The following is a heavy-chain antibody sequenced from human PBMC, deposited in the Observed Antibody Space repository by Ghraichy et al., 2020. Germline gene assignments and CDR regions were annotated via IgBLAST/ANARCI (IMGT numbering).Heavy chain of an antibody. V-gene: IGHV4-39*01. J-gene: IGHJ3*02. CDR2: IYYSGST. D-gene: IGHD3-3*01. Sequence: SETLSLTCTVSGGSISSSSYYWGWIRQPPGKGLEWIGSIYYSGSTYYNPSLKSRVTISVDTSKNQFSLKLSSVTAADTAVYYCASGFLEGAFDIWGQGTMVTVSS. CDR1: GGSISSSSYY. CDR3: ASGFLEGAFDI.